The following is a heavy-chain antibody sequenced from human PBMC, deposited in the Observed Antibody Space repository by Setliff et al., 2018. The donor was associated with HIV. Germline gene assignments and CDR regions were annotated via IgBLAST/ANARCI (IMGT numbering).Heavy chain of an antibody. CDR3: ARDVRDGFEEWFSTLDDGMDV. D-gene: IGHD3-3*01. CDR2: INPHTGVT. V-gene: IGHV1-2*02. J-gene: IGHJ6*02. CDR1: GYIFIGYY. Sequence: ASVKVSCKTSGYIFIGYYIFWVRQAPGQGLEWMGNINPHTGVTRYAEKFQGRVTMTRDTSISTIYMELSRLRSDDTAVYYCARDVRDGFEEWFSTLDDGMDVWGQGTTVTVS.